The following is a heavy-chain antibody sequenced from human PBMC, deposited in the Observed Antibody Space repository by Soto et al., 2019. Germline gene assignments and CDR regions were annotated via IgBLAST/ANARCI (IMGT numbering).Heavy chain of an antibody. J-gene: IGHJ4*02. D-gene: IGHD3-9*01. V-gene: IGHV3-74*01. CDR2: INSDGSST. CDR3: ARPKLGDFDWLPFDY. Sequence: LSCAASGFTFRSYWMHWVRQAPGKGLVWVSRINSDGSSTSYADSVKGRFTISRDNAKNTLYLQMNSLRAEDTAVYYCARPKLGDFDWLPFDYWGQGTLVTVSS. CDR1: GFTFRSYW.